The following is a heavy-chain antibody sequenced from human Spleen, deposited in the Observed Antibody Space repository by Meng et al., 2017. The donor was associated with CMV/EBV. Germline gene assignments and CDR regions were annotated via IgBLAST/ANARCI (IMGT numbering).Heavy chain of an antibody. CDR3: AKHMTIAAAGTSAFDI. CDR2: INGGGGST. Sequence: GGSLRLSCAASGFTFSSYAMTWVRQAPGKGLEWVSAINGGGGSTYYADSVKGRFTISRDNSKNTLYLQMNSLRAEDTAVYYCAKHMTIAAAGTSAFDIWGQGTMVTVSS. V-gene: IGHV3-23*01. J-gene: IGHJ3*02. CDR1: GFTFSSYA. D-gene: IGHD6-13*01.